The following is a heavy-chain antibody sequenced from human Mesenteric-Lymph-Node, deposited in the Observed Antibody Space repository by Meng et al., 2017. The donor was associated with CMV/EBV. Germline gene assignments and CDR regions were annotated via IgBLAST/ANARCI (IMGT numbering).Heavy chain of an antibody. CDR3: AKGEGSDFWSGYYPDY. J-gene: IGHJ4*02. CDR1: TFTFNTSW. Sequence: GESLKISCAGSTFTFNTSWMRWVRQAPGKGLEWVAFIRYDGSNKYYTDSVKGRFTISRDNSKNTMYLQMNSLTPEDTAAYYCAKGEGSDFWSGYYPDYWGQGTLVTVSS. V-gene: IGHV3-30*02. D-gene: IGHD3-3*01. CDR2: IRYDGSNK.